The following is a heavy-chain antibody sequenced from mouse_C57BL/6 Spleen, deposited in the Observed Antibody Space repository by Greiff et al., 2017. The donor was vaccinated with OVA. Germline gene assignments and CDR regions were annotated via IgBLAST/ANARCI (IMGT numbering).Heavy chain of an antibody. CDR1: GYTFTDYY. J-gene: IGHJ4*01. CDR2: INPYNGGT. D-gene: IGHD1-1*01. CDR3: ARSFITTVVEGAMDY. Sequence: EVKLQESGPVLVKPGASVKMSCKASGYTFTDYYMNWVKQSHGKSLEWIGVINPYNGGTSYNQKFKGKATLTVDKSSSTAYMELNSLTSEDSAVYYCARSFITTVVEGAMDYWGQGTSVTVSS. V-gene: IGHV1-19*01.